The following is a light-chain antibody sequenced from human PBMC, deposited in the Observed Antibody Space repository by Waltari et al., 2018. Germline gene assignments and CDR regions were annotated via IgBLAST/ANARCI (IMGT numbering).Light chain of an antibody. Sequence: QSALTQPASVSGSPGQSITISCTGTSSDVGGYNYASWYQQHPGKAPKLMIYDVSNRPSGVSDRVAGSKSGNTASLPISGLQAEDEADYYCSSYTSTDVVFGGGTKLTVL. CDR3: SSYTSTDVV. J-gene: IGLJ2*01. V-gene: IGLV2-14*01. CDR2: DVS. CDR1: SSDVGGYNY.